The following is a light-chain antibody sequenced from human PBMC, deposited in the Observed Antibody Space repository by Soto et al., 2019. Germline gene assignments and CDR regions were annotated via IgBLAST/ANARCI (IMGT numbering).Light chain of an antibody. J-gene: IGLJ1*01. CDR3: NSYTSSTSRPYV. CDR1: TNDVGGYNY. V-gene: IGLV2-14*01. Sequence: QSVLTQPASVSGSPGQPITISCTGTTNDVGGYNYVSWYQQHPGKAPKLLIFEVSSRPSGVSNRFSGSKSGNTASLTISALQAEDEADYFCNSYTSSTSRPYVFGTGTKVTVL. CDR2: EVS.